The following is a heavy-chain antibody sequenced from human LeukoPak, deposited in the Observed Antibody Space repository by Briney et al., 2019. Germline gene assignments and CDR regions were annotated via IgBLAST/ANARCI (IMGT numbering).Heavy chain of an antibody. Sequence: PGGSLRLSCAASGFTFSLSWMSWVRQAPGKGLEWVANIKQDGSEKYYVDSVKGRFTISRDNAKNSLHLQMNSLRAEDTAVYYCARATRNSMVRGAPGYFDYWGQKTLVTVSS. V-gene: IGHV3-7*01. CDR3: ARATRNSMVRGAPGYFDY. J-gene: IGHJ4*02. CDR1: GFTFSLSW. D-gene: IGHD3-10*01. CDR2: IKQDGSEK.